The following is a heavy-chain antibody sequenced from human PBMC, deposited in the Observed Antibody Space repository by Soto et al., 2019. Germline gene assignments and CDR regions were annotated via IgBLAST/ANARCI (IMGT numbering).Heavy chain of an antibody. Sequence: SLRLSCAASGFTFSSYGMHWVRQAPGKGLEWVAVIWYDGSNKYYADSVKGRFTISRDNSKNTLYLQMNSLRAEDTAVYYCARDMVVVPAALSYAFDSWGQGTMVTVSS. CDR2: IWYDGSNK. CDR1: GFTFSSYG. D-gene: IGHD2-2*01. CDR3: ARDMVVVPAALSYAFDS. J-gene: IGHJ3*02. V-gene: IGHV3-33*01.